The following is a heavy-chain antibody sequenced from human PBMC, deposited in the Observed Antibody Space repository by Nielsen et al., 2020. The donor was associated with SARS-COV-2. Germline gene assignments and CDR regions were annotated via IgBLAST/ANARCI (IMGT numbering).Heavy chain of an antibody. V-gene: IGHV4-39*07. D-gene: IGHD5-24*01. J-gene: IGHJ4*02. CDR2: IYYSGST. CDR1: GGSISSSTQF. Sequence: SETLSLTCTVSGGSISSSTQFWGWVRQPPGKGLEWIGTIYYSGSTYYNPSLKSRVIMSVDTSRNQFSLRLNSVTAADTAVYYCVRIDMATISVDYWGRGTLVTVSS. CDR3: VRIDMATISVDY.